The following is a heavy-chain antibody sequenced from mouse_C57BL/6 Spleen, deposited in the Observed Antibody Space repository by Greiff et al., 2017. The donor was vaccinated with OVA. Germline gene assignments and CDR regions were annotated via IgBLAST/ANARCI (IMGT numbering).Heavy chain of an antibody. CDR3: ARNYYGSPTCF. D-gene: IGHD1-1*01. CDR1: GFTFSDYY. V-gene: IGHV5-12*01. J-gene: IGHJ3*01. Sequence: EVMLVESGGGLVQPGGSLKLSCAASGFTFSDYYMYWVRQTPEKRLEWVAYISNGGGSTYYPDTVKGRFTISRDNAKNTLYLQMSRLKSEDTAMYYCARNYYGSPTCFWGQGTLVTVSA. CDR2: ISNGGGST.